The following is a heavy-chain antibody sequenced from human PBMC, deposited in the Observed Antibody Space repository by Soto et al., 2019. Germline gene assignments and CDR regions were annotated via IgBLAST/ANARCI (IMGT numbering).Heavy chain of an antibody. V-gene: IGHV4-39*01. CDR3: ARKGGGYSYGTNYYYYGMDV. CDR1: GGSISSSSFH. CDR2: IYYSGST. D-gene: IGHD5-18*01. Sequence: SETLSLTCTVSGGSISSSSFHWGWIRQPPGKGLEWIGSIYYSGSTYYSPSLKSRVTISVDTSKNQFSLKLSSVTAADTAVYYCARKGGGYSYGTNYYYYGMDVWGQGTTVTVS. J-gene: IGHJ6*02.